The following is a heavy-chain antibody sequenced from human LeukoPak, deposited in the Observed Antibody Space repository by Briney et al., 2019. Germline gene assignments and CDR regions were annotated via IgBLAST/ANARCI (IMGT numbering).Heavy chain of an antibody. CDR3: ARAVMKDGYPWYFDL. J-gene: IGHJ2*01. Sequence: GGSLRLSCAASGFTFSSYIMNWVRQAPGKGLEWVSSISSSSSYKYYADSVKGRFTISRDNAKNSLYLQMNSLRAEDTAVYYCARAVMKDGYPWYFDLWGRGTLVTVSS. CDR1: GFTFSSYI. CDR2: ISSSSSYK. D-gene: IGHD5-24*01. V-gene: IGHV3-21*01.